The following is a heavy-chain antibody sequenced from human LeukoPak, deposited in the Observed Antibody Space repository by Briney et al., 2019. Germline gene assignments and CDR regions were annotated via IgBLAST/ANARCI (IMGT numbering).Heavy chain of an antibody. V-gene: IGHV4-61*02. CDR2: IYTSGST. D-gene: IGHD2-15*01. CDR3: ARDWADCSGGSCYHNWFDP. J-gene: IGHJ5*02. CDR1: GGSISSGSYY. Sequence: SQTLSLTCTVSGGSISSGSYYWSWIRQPAGKGLEWIGRIYTSGSTNYNPSPKSRVTISVDTSKNQFSLKLSSVTAADTAVYYCARDWADCSGGSCYHNWFDPWGQGTLVTVSS.